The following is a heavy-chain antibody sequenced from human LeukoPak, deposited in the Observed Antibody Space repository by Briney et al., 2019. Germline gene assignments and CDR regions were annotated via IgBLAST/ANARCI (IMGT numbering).Heavy chain of an antibody. D-gene: IGHD3-3*01. CDR1: GGTFSSYA. J-gene: IGHJ6*03. Sequence: ASVKVSCKASGGTFSSYAISWVRQAPGQGLEWMGRIIPIFGTANYAQKFQGRVTITTDESTSTAYMELSSLRSEDTAVYYRARDSYDFWSGQKTYYYYMDVWGKGTTVTVSS. CDR2: IIPIFGTA. V-gene: IGHV1-69*05. CDR3: ARDSYDFWSGQKTYYYYMDV.